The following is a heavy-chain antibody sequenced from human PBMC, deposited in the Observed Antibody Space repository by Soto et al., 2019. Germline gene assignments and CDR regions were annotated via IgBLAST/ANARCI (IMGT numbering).Heavy chain of an antibody. CDR1: GFTFSSYA. V-gene: IGHV3-30-3*01. CDR2: ISYDGSNK. D-gene: IGHD4-4*01. Sequence: QVQLVESGGGVVQPGRSLRLSCAASGFTFSSYAMHCVRQAPGKGLEWVAVISYDGSNKYYADSVKGRFTISRDNSKNTLYLQMNSLRAEDTAVYYCARHGDYSNYLPYFDYWGQGTLVTVSS. J-gene: IGHJ4*02. CDR3: ARHGDYSNYLPYFDY.